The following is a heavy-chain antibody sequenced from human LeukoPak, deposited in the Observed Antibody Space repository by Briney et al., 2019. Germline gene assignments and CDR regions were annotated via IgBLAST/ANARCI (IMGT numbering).Heavy chain of an antibody. D-gene: IGHD3-22*01. CDR3: AREDSSGNDAFDI. CDR2: ISAYNGNT. CDR1: GYTFTSYG. J-gene: IGHJ3*02. Sequence: AAVKVSRKASGYTFTSYGISWVRQSPGQGLEWMGWISAYNGNTNYAQKLQGRVTMTTDTSTSTAYMELRSLRSDDTAVYYCAREDSSGNDAFDIWGQGTMVTVSS. V-gene: IGHV1-18*01.